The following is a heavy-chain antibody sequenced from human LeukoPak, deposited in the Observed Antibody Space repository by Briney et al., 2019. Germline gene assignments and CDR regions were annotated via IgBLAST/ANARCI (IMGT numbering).Heavy chain of an antibody. J-gene: IGHJ6*02. V-gene: IGHV3-49*04. D-gene: IGHD5-12*01. CDR2: IRSKAYGGTT. CDR1: GFTFGDYA. CDR3: TTYDPSNYYGMDV. Sequence: PAGSLRLSCTASGFTFGDYAMTWVRQAPGKGLEWVGFIRSKAYGGTTEFAASVKGRFTISRDDSKSIACLQMNSLKTEDTAVYYCTTYDPSNYYGMDVWGQGTTVTVS.